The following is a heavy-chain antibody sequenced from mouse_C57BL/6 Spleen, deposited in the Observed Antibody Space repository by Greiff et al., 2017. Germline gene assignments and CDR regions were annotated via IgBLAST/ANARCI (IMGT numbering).Heavy chain of an antibody. CDR3: TPYYYGSSYPTFAY. Sequence: EVQLQQSGAELVRPGASVKLSCTASGFNIKDDYMHWVKQRPEQGLEWIGWIDPENGDTEYASKFQGKATITADTSSNTAYLPLSSLTSEDTAVYYCTPYYYGSSYPTFAYWGQGTLVTVSA. CDR1: GFNIKDDY. CDR2: IDPENGDT. D-gene: IGHD1-1*01. V-gene: IGHV14-4*01. J-gene: IGHJ3*01.